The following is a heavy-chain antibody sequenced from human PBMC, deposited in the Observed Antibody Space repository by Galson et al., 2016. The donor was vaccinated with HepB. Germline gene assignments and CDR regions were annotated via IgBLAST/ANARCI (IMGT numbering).Heavy chain of an antibody. D-gene: IGHD3-22*01. CDR1: AFTLTRYW. V-gene: IGHV3-7*01. J-gene: IGHJ4*02. CDR3: VKEPDYDVQ. Sequence: FLRLRCAASAFTLTRYWQSWVRQARGKGLEWVANINEDGSAENYVDSVRGRFTISRDNAKNSLYLQMSRLRAGDTALYYCVKEPDYDVQWGQGTRVTVS. CDR2: INEDGSAE.